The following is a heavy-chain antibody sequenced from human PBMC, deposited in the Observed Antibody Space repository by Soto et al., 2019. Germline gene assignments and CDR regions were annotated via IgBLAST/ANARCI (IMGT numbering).Heavy chain of an antibody. CDR1: GFTFSSYG. V-gene: IGHV3-30*03. D-gene: IGHD6-19*01. CDR2: ISYDGSNK. Sequence: QVQLVESGGGVVQPGRSLRLSCAASGFTFSSYGMHWVRQAPGKGLEWVAVISYDGSNKYYADSVKGRFTISRDNSKNTLYLQMNSLRAEDTAVYYCVGGYSSGWPYYFDYWGQGTLVTVSS. CDR3: VGGYSSGWPYYFDY. J-gene: IGHJ4*02.